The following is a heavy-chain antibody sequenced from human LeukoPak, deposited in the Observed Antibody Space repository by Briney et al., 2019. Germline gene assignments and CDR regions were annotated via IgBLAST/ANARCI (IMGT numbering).Heavy chain of an antibody. J-gene: IGHJ4*02. CDR1: GYTFTGYY. V-gene: IGHV1-2*06. D-gene: IGHD3-22*01. CDR3: ASPTYCYDSSGYC. CDR2: INPNSGGT. Sequence: ASVKVPCKASGYTFTGYYMHWVRQAPGQGLEWMGRINPNSGGTNYAQKFQGRVTMTRDTSISTAYMELSRLRSDDTAVYYCASPTYCYDSSGYCWGQGTLVTVSS.